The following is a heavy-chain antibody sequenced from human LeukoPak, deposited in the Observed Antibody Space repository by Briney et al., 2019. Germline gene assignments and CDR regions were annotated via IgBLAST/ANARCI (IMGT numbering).Heavy chain of an antibody. Sequence: QSGGSLRLSCAASGFTFSRFEMNWVRQGPGKGLEWVSYISGSGSTKYHAETAKGRFTISRDNDKNSLYLQMNSLRAEDTAVYYCARDYGGVMFDYWGQGTLLTVSS. CDR2: ISGSGSTK. D-gene: IGHD4-23*01. CDR1: GFTFSRFE. J-gene: IGHJ4*02. V-gene: IGHV3-48*03. CDR3: ARDYGGVMFDY.